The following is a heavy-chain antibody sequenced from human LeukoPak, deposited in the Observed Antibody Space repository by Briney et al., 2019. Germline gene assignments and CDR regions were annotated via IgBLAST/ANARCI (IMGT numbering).Heavy chain of an antibody. CDR1: GFTFSTDA. CDR2: ISGSGGST. D-gene: IGHD6-19*01. CDR3: ARDSSGWSKNY. J-gene: IGHJ4*02. Sequence: GGSLRLSCAASGFTFSTDAMTWVRQAPGKGLQWVTAISGSGGSTYYGDSVKGRFTISRDNSKNMMYLQMNSLRVEDTAVYYCARDSSGWSKNYWGQGTLVTVSS. V-gene: IGHV3-23*01.